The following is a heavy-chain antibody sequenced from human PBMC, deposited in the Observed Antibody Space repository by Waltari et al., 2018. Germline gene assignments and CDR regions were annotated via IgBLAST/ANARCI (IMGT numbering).Heavy chain of an antibody. CDR1: GYSISRGYY. CDR3: ARHGGYDKYYFDY. V-gene: IGHV4-38-2*01. J-gene: IGHJ4*02. CDR2: IYHSGST. Sequence: QVQLQESGPGLVKPSETLSLTCAVSGYSISRGYYWGWIRQPPGKGLEWIGSIYHSGSTYYNPSLKSRVTISVDTSKNQFSLKLSSVTAADTAVYYCARHGGYDKYYFDYWGQGTLVTVSS. D-gene: IGHD5-12*01.